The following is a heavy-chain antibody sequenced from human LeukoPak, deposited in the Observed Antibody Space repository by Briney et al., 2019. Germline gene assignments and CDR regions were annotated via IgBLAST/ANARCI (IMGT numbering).Heavy chain of an antibody. D-gene: IGHD1-14*01. CDR1: GSTFRDYW. Sequence: GGSLRLSCVASGSTFRDYWMTWVRQAPGKGLECVANIKYDGSDKYYVDSVKGRFTISRDNAKNSVYRKMNSLRVEDTAVYYCARRNLFDYWGQGTVVTVSS. CDR2: IKYDGSDK. CDR3: ARRNLFDY. J-gene: IGHJ4*02. V-gene: IGHV3-7*01.